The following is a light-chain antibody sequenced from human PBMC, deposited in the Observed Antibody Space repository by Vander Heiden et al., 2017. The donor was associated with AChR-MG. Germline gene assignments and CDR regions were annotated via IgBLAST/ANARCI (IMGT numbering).Light chain of an antibody. V-gene: IGKV3-11*01. J-gene: IGKJ1*01. CDR2: DAS. CDR1: QSVRSY. Sequence: EIVLTQSPATLSLSPGERATLSCRASQSVRSYLAWYQQKPGQAPRLLIYDASNRATGIPARFSGSGSGTDFTPTISSLEPEDFAVYYCQQRSTWPPRTFGQGTKVEIK. CDR3: QQRSTWPPRT.